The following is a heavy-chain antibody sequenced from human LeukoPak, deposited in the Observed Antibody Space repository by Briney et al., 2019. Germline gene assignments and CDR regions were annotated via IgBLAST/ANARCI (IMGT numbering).Heavy chain of an antibody. V-gene: IGHV1-69*01. D-gene: IGHD3-16*01. Sequence: SSVKVSCKASGGTFSSYAISWVRQAPGQGLEWMGGIIPIFGTANYAQKFQGRVTITADESTSTAYMELSSLRSEDTAVYYCARDRMITFGSEGYFDYWGQGTLVTVSS. J-gene: IGHJ4*02. CDR1: GGTFSSYA. CDR2: IIPIFGTA. CDR3: ARDRMITFGSEGYFDY.